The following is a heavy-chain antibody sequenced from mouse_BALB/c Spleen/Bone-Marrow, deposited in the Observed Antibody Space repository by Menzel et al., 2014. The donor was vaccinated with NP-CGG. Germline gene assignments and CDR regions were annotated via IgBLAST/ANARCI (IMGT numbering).Heavy chain of an antibody. CDR1: GYTFSSYW. J-gene: IGHJ3*01. V-gene: IGHV1-9*01. Sequence: QVQLKQSGAELMKPGASVKISCKATGYTFSSYWIEWVKQRPGHGLEWIGEILPGSGSTNYNEKFKGKATFTADTSSNTAYMQLSSPTSEDSAVYYCARRGYDGAYWGQGTLVTVSA. CDR3: ARRGYDGAY. CDR2: ILPGSGST. D-gene: IGHD2-14*01.